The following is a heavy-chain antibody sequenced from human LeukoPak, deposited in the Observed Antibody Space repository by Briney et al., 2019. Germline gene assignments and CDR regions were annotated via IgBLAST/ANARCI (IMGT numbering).Heavy chain of an antibody. J-gene: IGHJ4*02. V-gene: IGHV4-30-4*01. CDR2: IYYSGST. Sequence: PSQTLSLTCTVSGGSISSGDYYWSWIRQPPGKGLEWIGYIYYSGSTYYKPSLKSRVTISVDTSKNQFSLKLSSVTAADTAVYYCARVYRYSSSWYVGPYYYFDYWGQGTLVTVSS. CDR1: GGSISSGDYY. D-gene: IGHD6-13*01. CDR3: ARVYRYSSSWYVGPYYYFDY.